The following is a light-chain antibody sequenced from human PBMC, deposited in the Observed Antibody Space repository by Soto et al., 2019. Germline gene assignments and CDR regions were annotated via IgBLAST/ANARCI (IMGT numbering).Light chain of an antibody. V-gene: IGKV1-5*03. CDR2: DAS. Sequence: DIQMTHAPSTLSASVGDRVPITCRASQSINTCLAWYQQKPGKAPKLLVCDASSLEGGVPSRFSGSRSGTEFTLTISSLQPDDFATYYCHQCCNYPWTFGQGTKVDIK. CDR1: QSINTC. J-gene: IGKJ1*01. CDR3: HQCCNYPWT.